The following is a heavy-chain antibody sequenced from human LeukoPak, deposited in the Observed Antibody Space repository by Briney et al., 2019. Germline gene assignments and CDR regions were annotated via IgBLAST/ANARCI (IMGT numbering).Heavy chain of an antibody. J-gene: IGHJ3*02. V-gene: IGHV3-48*02. CDR2: ISSSSSTI. Sequence: QPGGSLRLSCAASGFTFSSYSMNWVRQAPGKGLEWVSYISSSSSTIYYADSVKGRFTISRDNAKNSLYLQMNSLRDEDTAVYYCAREFLMLYQPHAFDIWGQGTMVTVSS. CDR1: GFTFSSYS. D-gene: IGHD2-2*01. CDR3: AREFLMLYQPHAFDI.